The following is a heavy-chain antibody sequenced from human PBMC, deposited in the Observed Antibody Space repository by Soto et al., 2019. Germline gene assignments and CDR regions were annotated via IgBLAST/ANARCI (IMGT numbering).Heavy chain of an antibody. Sequence: EVQLVESGGGXXXXGGXXXLSCAASGFXXXXXSMNXXXQAPGKGLEWVSYISSSSSTIYYADSVKGRFTISRDNAKNSLYLQMNSLRAEDTAVYYCARGRGVLMVYADVWGKGTTVTVSS. V-gene: IGHV3-48*01. J-gene: IGHJ6*04. CDR3: ARGRGVLMVYADV. D-gene: IGHD2-8*01. CDR2: ISSSSSTI. CDR1: GFXXXXXS.